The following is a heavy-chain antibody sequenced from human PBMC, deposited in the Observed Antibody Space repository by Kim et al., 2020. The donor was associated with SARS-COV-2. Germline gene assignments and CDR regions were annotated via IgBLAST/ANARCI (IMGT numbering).Heavy chain of an antibody. J-gene: IGHJ4*02. V-gene: IGHV3-23*01. CDR3: AKGGHY. CDR2: SGGST. D-gene: IGHD5-12*01. Sequence: SGGSTYYADHVKCRFTISRDKSKNTLYLQMNSLRAEDTAVYYCAKGGHYWGQGTLVTVSS.